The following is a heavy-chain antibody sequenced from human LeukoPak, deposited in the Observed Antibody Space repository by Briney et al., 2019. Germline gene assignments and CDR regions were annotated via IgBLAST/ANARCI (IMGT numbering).Heavy chain of an antibody. CDR2: ISSISHYI. D-gene: IGHD2-8*01. CDR3: ARDPPAVSINTYA. J-gene: IGHJ4*02. Sequence: GGSLRLSCAASGFSFSSYTMSWVRQAPGKGLEWVSGISSISHYIYHADSMEGRFTISRDNVKNSLYLQMTSLRAEDTAVYYCARDPPAVSINTYAWGQGTLVTVSS. V-gene: IGHV3-21*01. CDR1: GFSFSSYT.